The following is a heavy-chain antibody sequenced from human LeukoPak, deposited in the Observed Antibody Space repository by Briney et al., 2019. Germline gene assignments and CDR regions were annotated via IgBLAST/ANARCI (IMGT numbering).Heavy chain of an antibody. CDR3: ARERESRVPGEFYYYYYMDV. J-gene: IGHJ6*03. V-gene: IGHV4-4*09. CDR1: GGSISSYY. CDR2: IYTSGST. D-gene: IGHD3-16*01. Sequence: SETLSLTCTVSGGSISSYYWSWIRQPPGKGLEWIGYIYTSGSTNYNPSLKSRVTISVDTSKNQFSLKLSSVTAADTAVYYCARERESRVPGEFYYYYYMDVWGKGTTVTVSS.